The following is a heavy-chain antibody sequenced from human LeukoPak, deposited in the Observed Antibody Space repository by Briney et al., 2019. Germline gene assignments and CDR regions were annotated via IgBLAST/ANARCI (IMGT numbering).Heavy chain of an antibody. V-gene: IGHV3-53*01. CDR2: IYSGVDT. CDR1: GFTVSSNY. D-gene: IGHD3-22*01. CDR3: ARGPTYYYDISEGYFDY. J-gene: IGHJ4*02. Sequence: GASLRLSCAASGFTVSSNYISWVRQAPGKGLEWVSIIYSGVDTYYANSVKGRFTMSRDNSKNTLYLQMNSLRAEDTAVYYCARGPTYYYDISEGYFDYWGQGTLVTVSS.